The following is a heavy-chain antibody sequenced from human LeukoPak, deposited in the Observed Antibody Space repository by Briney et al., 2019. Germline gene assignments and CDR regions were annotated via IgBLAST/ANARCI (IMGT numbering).Heavy chain of an antibody. D-gene: IGHD2/OR15-2a*01. CDR1: GFTFSTYE. J-gene: IGHJ6*03. CDR2: IKQDGSEK. Sequence: PGGSLRLSCAASGFTFSTYEMSWVRQAPGKGLGWVAYIKQDGSEKYYVDSVKGRFTISRDNAKNSLYLQVNSLRAEDTAVYYCARSGNNYYYYMDVWGKGTTVTVSS. V-gene: IGHV3-7*01. CDR3: ARSGNNYYYYMDV.